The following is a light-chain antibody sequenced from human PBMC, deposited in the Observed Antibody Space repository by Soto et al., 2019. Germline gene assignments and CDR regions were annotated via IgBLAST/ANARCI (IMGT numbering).Light chain of an antibody. J-gene: IGKJ1*01. Sequence: DIPMTQSPSTLFASVGDRVTLTCRASQSISSWLAWYQQKPGKAPKLLIYNASSLESGVPSRISGSRSGTEFTLTISSLQPDDFASYYCQQYNNYSRTFGQGTKVEIK. V-gene: IGKV1-5*03. CDR2: NAS. CDR3: QQYNNYSRT. CDR1: QSISSW.